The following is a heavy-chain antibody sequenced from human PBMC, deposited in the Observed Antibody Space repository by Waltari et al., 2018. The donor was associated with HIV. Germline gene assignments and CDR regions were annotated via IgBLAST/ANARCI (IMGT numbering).Heavy chain of an antibody. CDR3: ARGSFSSGGGAFDI. Sequence: EVGLVESGGGLIQPGGSLRLSCIVSGFTVRDTYMTWVRQAPGKGLEWFSVVYADNSTFYADSVKGRFIISRDYSKNTLYLQISSLRADNSAVYVCARGSFSSGGGAFDIWGLGAKVSVSS. CDR1: GFTVRDTY. D-gene: IGHD2-15*01. CDR2: VYADNST. V-gene: IGHV3-53*01. J-gene: IGHJ3*02.